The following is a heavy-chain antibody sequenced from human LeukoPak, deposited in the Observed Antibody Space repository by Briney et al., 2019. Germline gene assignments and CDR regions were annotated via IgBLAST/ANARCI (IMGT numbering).Heavy chain of an antibody. Sequence: GGSLRLSCAASGFTFSSYEMNWVRQAPGKGLEWGSHSSSSGSTIYYAGSVKGRFTIARDNAKNSVYLQMNSLRAEDTAVYYCARGSLHSAYGFDYWGQGTLVTVSS. J-gene: IGHJ4*02. CDR2: SSSSGSTI. CDR3: ARGSLHSAYGFDY. V-gene: IGHV3-48*03. D-gene: IGHD5-12*01. CDR1: GFTFSSYE.